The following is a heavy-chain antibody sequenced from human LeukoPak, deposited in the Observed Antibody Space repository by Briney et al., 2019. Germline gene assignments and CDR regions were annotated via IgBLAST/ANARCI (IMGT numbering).Heavy chain of an antibody. Sequence: PSETLSLTCTVSGDSISSSSYYWGWVRQPPGKGLEWIGNIYYTGSAYYNPSLRSRVTISVDTSKNQFSLKLSSVTAADTAVYYCARHGHTATVSLAFHLWGQGTVVTVSS. D-gene: IGHD5-18*01. J-gene: IGHJ3*01. V-gene: IGHV4-39*01. CDR3: ARHGHTATVSLAFHL. CDR2: IYYTGSA. CDR1: GDSISSSSYY.